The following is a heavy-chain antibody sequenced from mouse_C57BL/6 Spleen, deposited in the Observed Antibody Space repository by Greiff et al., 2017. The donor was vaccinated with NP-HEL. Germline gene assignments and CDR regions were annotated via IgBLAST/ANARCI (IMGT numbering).Heavy chain of an antibody. J-gene: IGHJ4*01. V-gene: IGHV2-6*01. CDR1: GFSLTSYG. D-gene: IGHD3-2*02. CDR3: ASSSGTPYAMDY. Sequence: QVHVKQSGPGLVAPSQSLSITCTVSGFSLTSYGVDWVRQSPGKGLEWLGVIWGVGSTNYNSALKSRLSISKDNSKSQVFLKMNSLQTDDTAMYYCASSSGTPYAMDYWGQGTSVTVSS. CDR2: IWGVGST.